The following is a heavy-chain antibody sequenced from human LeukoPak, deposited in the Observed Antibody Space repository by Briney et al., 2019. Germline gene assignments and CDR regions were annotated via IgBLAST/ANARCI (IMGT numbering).Heavy chain of an antibody. Sequence: GGALRLSCAASGFTFSDYYMSWIRQAPGKGLEWVSYISSSGSTIYYADSVKGRFTISRDNAKNSLYLQMNSLRAEDTAVYYCVRDRAAMVIDYWGQGTLVTVSS. D-gene: IGHD5-18*01. J-gene: IGHJ4*02. CDR3: VRDRAAMVIDY. CDR2: ISSSGSTI. V-gene: IGHV3-11*04. CDR1: GFTFSDYY.